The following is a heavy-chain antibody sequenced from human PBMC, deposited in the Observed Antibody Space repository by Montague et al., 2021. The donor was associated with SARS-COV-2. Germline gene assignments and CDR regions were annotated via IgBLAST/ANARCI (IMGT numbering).Heavy chain of an antibody. D-gene: IGHD4-23*01. CDR3: ARWDPQTLTLIGLRGKSASDY. J-gene: IGHJ4*02. CDR1: GGSFSGYY. CDR2: GNHSGTT. Sequence: SETLSLTCAVYGGSFSGYYCTWIRKSPGKGQEWMAEGNHSGTTNYNFNPSLRSRVTISVDTSKSQFSLKLSSVTAADTGVYYCARWDPQTLTLIGLRGKSASDYWGQGTLVTVSS. V-gene: IGHV4-34*01.